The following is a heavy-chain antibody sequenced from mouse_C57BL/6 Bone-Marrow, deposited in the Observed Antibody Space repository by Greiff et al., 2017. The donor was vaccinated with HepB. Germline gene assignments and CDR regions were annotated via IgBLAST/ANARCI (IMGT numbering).Heavy chain of an antibody. D-gene: IGHD2-4*01. Sequence: EVQLQQSGAELVKPGASVKLSCTASGFNIKDYYMHWVKQRTEQGLEWIGRIDPEDGETKYAPKFQGKATITADTSSNTAYLQLSSLTSEDTAVYYCARRSPTYYDYDGGYYFDYWGQGTTLTVSS. V-gene: IGHV14-2*01. CDR2: IDPEDGET. CDR3: ARRSPTYYDYDGGYYFDY. J-gene: IGHJ2*01. CDR1: GFNIKDYY.